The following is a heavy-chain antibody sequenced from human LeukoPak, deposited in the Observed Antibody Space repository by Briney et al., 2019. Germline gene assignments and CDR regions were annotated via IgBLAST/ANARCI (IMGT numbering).Heavy chain of an antibody. Sequence: PSETLSLTCTVSGYSISSGYYWSWIRQPPGKGLEWIGYMYYSGSTNYNPSLKSRVTMSVDTSKNHFSLKMSSVTAADTAVYYCARDIGGRYSWYYFDYWGRGTLVTVSS. D-gene: IGHD2-8*01. J-gene: IGHJ4*02. CDR2: MYYSGST. CDR3: ARDIGGRYSWYYFDY. V-gene: IGHV4-61*03. CDR1: GYSISSGYY.